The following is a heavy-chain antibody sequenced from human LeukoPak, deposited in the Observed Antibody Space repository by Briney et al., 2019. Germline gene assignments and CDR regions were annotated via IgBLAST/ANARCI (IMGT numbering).Heavy chain of an antibody. CDR3: AVGIRGAYCGGDCFRDAFDI. CDR2: IVVGSGNT. D-gene: IGHD2-21*02. CDR1: GFTFTSSA. V-gene: IGHV1-58*01. J-gene: IGHJ3*02. Sequence: PGASVKVSCKASGFTFTSSAVQWVRQARGQRLEWIGWIVVGSGNTNYAQKFQERVTITRDMSTSTAYMELSSLRSEDTAVYYCAVGIRGAYCGGDCFRDAFDIWGQGTMVTVSS.